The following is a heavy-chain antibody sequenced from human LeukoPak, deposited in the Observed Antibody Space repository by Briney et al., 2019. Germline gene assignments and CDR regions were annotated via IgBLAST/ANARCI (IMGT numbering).Heavy chain of an antibody. CDR1: GGSFSGYY. V-gene: IGHV4-34*01. CDR3: ARGPKQWRVRGGYYFDY. CDR2: INHSGST. D-gene: IGHD6-19*01. Sequence: PSETLSLTCAVYGGSFSGYYWSWIRQPPGKGLEWIGEINHSGSTNYNPSLKSRVTISVDTSKNQFSLKLSSVTAADTAVYYCARGPKQWRVRGGYYFDYWGQGTLVTVSS. J-gene: IGHJ4*02.